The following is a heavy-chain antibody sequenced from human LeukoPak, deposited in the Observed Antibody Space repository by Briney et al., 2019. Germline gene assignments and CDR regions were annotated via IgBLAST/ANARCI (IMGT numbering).Heavy chain of an antibody. CDR1: GGAISDYY. Sequence: SETLSLTCTVSGGAISDYYWSWIRQPAGKGLEWIGRIYTSGITKYNPSLKSRVSMSVDTSKNQFSLKLSSVTAADTAVYYCARRYSSGYSLFDYWGQGTLVTVSS. D-gene: IGHD3-22*01. CDR3: ARRYSSGYSLFDY. CDR2: IYTSGIT. J-gene: IGHJ4*02. V-gene: IGHV4-4*07.